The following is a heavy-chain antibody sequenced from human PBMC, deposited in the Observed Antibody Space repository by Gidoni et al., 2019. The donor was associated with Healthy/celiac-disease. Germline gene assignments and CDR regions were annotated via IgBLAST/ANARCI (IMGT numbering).Heavy chain of an antibody. CDR2: INHSGST. V-gene: IGHV4-34*01. J-gene: IGHJ3*02. CDR1: GGSFSGYY. D-gene: IGHD4-17*01. CDR3: ARPGMTTVTNGRAFDI. Sequence: QVQLQQWGAGLLKHSETLSLTCAVYGGSFSGYYWSWIRQPPGKGLEWIGEINHSGSTNYNPSLKSRFTISVDTSKNQFSLKLSSVTAADTAVYYCARPGMTTVTNGRAFDIWGQGTMVTVSS.